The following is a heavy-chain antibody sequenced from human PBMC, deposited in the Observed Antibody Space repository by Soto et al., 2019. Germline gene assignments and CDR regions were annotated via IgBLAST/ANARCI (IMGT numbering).Heavy chain of an antibody. J-gene: IGHJ1*01. CDR2: ISSSSSYI. Sequence: EVQLLESGGGLVQPGGSLRLSCAASGFTFSRNAMSWVRQAPGKGVEWVSSISSSSSYIYYADSVKGRFTISRDNAKNSLYLQMNSLRAEDTAVYYCASARSGSSSWWEYFQHWGQGTLVTVSS. V-gene: IGHV3-21*01. CDR1: GFTFSRNA. D-gene: IGHD6-13*01. CDR3: ASARSGSSSWWEYFQH.